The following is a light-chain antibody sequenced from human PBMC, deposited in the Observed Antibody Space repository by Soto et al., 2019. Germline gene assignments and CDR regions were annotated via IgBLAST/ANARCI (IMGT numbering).Light chain of an antibody. CDR3: CSYAGSYTFPYV. CDR1: RSDVGGYNY. V-gene: IGLV2-11*01. Sequence: QSALTQPRSXXXXXXXXXTISCTGSRSDVGGYNYVSWYQQHPGKAPKLMIYDVSKRPSGVPDRFSGSKSGNTASLTISGLQAEDEADYYCCSYAGSYTFPYVFGTGTKLTVL. CDR2: DVS. J-gene: IGLJ1*01.